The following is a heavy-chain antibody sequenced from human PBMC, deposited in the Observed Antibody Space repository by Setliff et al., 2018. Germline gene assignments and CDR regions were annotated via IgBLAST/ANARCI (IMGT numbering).Heavy chain of an antibody. J-gene: IGHJ6*02. Sequence: PGGSLRLSCAASGFTFSSHWMHWVRQAPGRGLVWVSRINSDGSTTNYADSVKGRFTISRDNAKNTLYLQMNSLRAEDTAVYYCAKGSRVDLRYYYGMDVWGQGTTVTVSS. CDR1: GFTFSSHW. CDR3: AKGSRVDLRYYYGMDV. CDR2: INSDGSTT. V-gene: IGHV3-74*01. D-gene: IGHD3-3*01.